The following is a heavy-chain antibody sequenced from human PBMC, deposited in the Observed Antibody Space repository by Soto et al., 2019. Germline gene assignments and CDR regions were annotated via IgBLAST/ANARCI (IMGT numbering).Heavy chain of an antibody. CDR2: ISYDGSNK. CDR1: GFRFSSYG. CDR3: AKSGMAGYCRAGNCYYYLDY. V-gene: IGHV3-30*18. J-gene: IGHJ4*02. Sequence: PGASLRLSCAASGFRFSSYGMHWVRQAPGKGLEWVAVISYDGSNKYYADSVKGRFTISRDNSKNKLYLRMKSLRAEDTAVYYCAKSGMAGYCRAGNCYYYLDYWGQGTVVTVSS. D-gene: IGHD2-15*01.